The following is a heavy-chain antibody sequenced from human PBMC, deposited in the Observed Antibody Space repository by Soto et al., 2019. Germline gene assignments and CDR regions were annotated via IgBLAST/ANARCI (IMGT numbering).Heavy chain of an antibody. J-gene: IGHJ4*02. V-gene: IGHV3-33*01. CDR3: ARDYLVVLHRVIDY. Sequence: LKISCAASGFTFSSYGMHWVRQAPGKGLEWVAVIWYDGSNKYYADCVKGRFTISRDNSKNTLYLQMNSLRAEDTAVYYCARDYLVVLHRVIDYWGQGTLVTVSS. D-gene: IGHD2-2*01. CDR2: IWYDGSNK. CDR1: GFTFSSYG.